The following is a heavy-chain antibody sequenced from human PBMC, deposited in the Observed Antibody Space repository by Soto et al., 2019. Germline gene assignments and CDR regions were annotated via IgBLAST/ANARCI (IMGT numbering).Heavy chain of an antibody. CDR1: GGSISSGGYY. Sequence: QVQLQESGPGLVKPSQTLSLTCTVSGGSISSGGYYCSWIRQHPGKGLEWIGYIYYSGSTYYNPSLKSRVTISVDTSKNQFSLKLSSVTAADTAVYYCARDRPEDYYYYGMDVWGQGTTVTVSS. CDR3: ARDRPEDYYYYGMDV. J-gene: IGHJ6*02. V-gene: IGHV4-31*03. CDR2: IYYSGST.